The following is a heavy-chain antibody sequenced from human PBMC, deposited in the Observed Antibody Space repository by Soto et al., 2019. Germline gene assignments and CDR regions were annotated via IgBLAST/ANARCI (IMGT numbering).Heavy chain of an antibody. CDR1: GYTLTELS. CDR2: FDPEDGET. D-gene: IGHD3-10*01. Sequence: ASVKVSCKVSGYTLTELSMHWVRQAPGKGLEWMGGFDPEDGETIYAQKFQGRVTMTEDTSTDTAYMELSSLRSEDTAVYYCATEAVPTREYYYGSGSPMAEFDIWGQGTMVTVSS. V-gene: IGHV1-24*01. J-gene: IGHJ3*02. CDR3: ATEAVPTREYYYGSGSPMAEFDI.